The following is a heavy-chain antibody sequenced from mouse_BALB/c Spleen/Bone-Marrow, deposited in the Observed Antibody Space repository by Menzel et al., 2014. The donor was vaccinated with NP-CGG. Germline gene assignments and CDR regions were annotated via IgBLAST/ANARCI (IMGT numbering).Heavy chain of an antibody. V-gene: IGHV5-17*02. D-gene: IGHD4-1*01. CDR2: ISSGSSTI. Sequence: ESGGGLVQPGGSRKLSCAASGFIFSSFGMHWVRQAPEKGLEWVAYISSGSSTIFYADTVKGRFTISRDNPRNTLFLQMTSLRSEDTAMYYCTRGGNWDDFDYWGQGTTLTVSS. CDR3: TRGGNWDDFDY. J-gene: IGHJ2*01. CDR1: GFIFSSFG.